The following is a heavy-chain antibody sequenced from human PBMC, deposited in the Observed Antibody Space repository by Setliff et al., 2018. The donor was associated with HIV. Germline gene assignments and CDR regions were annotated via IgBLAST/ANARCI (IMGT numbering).Heavy chain of an antibody. CDR1: GFTFTSYW. J-gene: IGHJ3*02. CDR2: INQDGNEK. Sequence: GGSLRLSCAASGFTFTSYWMIWVRQAPGKGLEWVANINQDGNEKNYVDSVNGRFTISRDNPKNSLYLQMTSLRAEDTAVYYCARDDSNGNTDAFDIWGQGKTVTVSS. CDR3: ARDDSNGNTDAFDI. D-gene: IGHD5-18*01. V-gene: IGHV3-7*03.